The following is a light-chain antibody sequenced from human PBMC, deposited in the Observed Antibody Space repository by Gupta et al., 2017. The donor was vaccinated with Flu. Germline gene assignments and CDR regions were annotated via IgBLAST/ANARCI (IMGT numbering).Light chain of an antibody. CDR2: RND. CDR3: ATWDDSLSGWV. V-gene: IGLV1-47*01. Sequence: QSVLTQSPSASGTSGQRVAISCSGRRSNIGNNYVYWYQQFPGTAPKLLIYRNDQRPSWVLDRFSAAKCGTSASLAISGLRSEDEADYYCATWDDSLSGWVFGGGSKLTVL. CDR1: RSNIGNNY. J-gene: IGLJ3*02.